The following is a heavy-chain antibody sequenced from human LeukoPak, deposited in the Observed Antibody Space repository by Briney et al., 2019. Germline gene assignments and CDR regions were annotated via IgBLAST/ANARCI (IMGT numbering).Heavy chain of an antibody. CDR2: IRSKAYGGTT. V-gene: IGHV3-49*04. Sequence: PGRSLRLSCTASGFTFGDYAMSWVRQAPGKGLEWVGFIRSKAYGGTTEYAASVKGRFTISRDDSKSIAYLQMNSLKTEDTAVYYCTRDQWFGELSATNYYYGMDVWGQGTTVTVSS. D-gene: IGHD3-10*01. CDR1: GFTFGDYA. CDR3: TRDQWFGELSATNYYYGMDV. J-gene: IGHJ6*02.